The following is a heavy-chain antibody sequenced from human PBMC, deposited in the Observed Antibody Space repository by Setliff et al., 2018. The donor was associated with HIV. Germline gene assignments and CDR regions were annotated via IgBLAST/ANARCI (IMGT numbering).Heavy chain of an antibody. CDR1: GYSFIRNG. D-gene: IGHD3-10*01. V-gene: IGHV1-18*01. Sequence: GASVKVSCKTSGYSFIRNGISWVRQAPGQGLEWMGWISAYNGNTNYAQKLQGRVTMTTDTSTNTAYMELKSLRSDDTSVYYCARDGGYYYYMDVWCKGTTVTVSS. CDR3: ARDGGYYYYMDV. J-gene: IGHJ6*03. CDR2: ISAYNGNT.